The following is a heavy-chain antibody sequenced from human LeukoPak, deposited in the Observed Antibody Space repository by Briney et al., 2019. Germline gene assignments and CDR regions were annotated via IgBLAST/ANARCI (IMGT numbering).Heavy chain of an antibody. CDR3: AKQYGDCGRTSSRTFDC. CDR2: ITDSGGST. Sequence: GGSLRLSCAASGFTLSNYGMNWVRQAPGKGLEWVSDITDSGGSTYYADSVKRLLNIDRDNSKNSLFLQINSQRADDPAVYFGAKQYGDCGRTSSRTFDCWGQGTLVTVSS. CDR1: GFTLSNYG. V-gene: IGHV3-23*01. D-gene: IGHD4-17*01. J-gene: IGHJ4*02.